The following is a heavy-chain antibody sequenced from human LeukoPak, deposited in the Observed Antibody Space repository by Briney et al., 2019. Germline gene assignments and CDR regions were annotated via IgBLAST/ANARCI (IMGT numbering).Heavy chain of an antibody. CDR3: AKEPHSSGWYFDY. CDR1: GFTFSSYT. Sequence: GGSLRLSCAASGFTFSSYTMTWVRQAPGKGLEWVSAISGSGGSTYYADSVKGRFTISRDNSKNTLYLQMNSLRAEDTAVYYCAKEPHSSGWYFDYWGQGTLVTVSS. V-gene: IGHV3-23*01. CDR2: ISGSGGST. J-gene: IGHJ4*02. D-gene: IGHD6-19*01.